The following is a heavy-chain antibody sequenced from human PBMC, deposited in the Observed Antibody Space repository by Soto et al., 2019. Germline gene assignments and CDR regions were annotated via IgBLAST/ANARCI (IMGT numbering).Heavy chain of an antibody. D-gene: IGHD3-22*01. J-gene: IGHJ3*02. CDR3: ARQPNYYDSSGYYQNAFDI. V-gene: IGHV5-10-1*03. CDR1: GYSFTSYW. CDR2: IDPSDSYT. Sequence: EVQLVQSGAEVKKPGESLRISCKGSGYSFTSYWISWVRQMPGKGLEWMGRIDPSDSYTNYSPSFQGHVTISADKSISTAYLQWSSLKASDTAMYYCARQPNYYDSSGYYQNAFDIWGQGTMVTVSS.